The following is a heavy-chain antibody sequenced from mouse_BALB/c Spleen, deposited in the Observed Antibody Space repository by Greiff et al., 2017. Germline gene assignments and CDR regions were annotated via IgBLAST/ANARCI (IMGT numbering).Heavy chain of an antibody. CDR1: GFPFSSFG. V-gene: IGHV5-17*02. CDR3: ARGYVDYAMDY. Sequence: DVLLVESGGGLVQPGGSRKLSCAASGFPFSSFGMHWVRQAPEKGLEWVAYISSGSSTIYYADTVKGRFTISRDNPKNTLFLQMTSLRSEDTAMYYCARGYVDYAMDYWGQGTSVTVSS. CDR2: ISSGSSTI. J-gene: IGHJ4*01.